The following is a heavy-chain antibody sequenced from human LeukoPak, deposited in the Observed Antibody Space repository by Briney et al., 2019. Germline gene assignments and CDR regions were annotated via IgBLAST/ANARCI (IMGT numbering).Heavy chain of an antibody. V-gene: IGHV3-7*01. D-gene: IGHD3-22*01. CDR1: GFTFSSYW. CDR3: ARELRYDNSDSGAF. Sequence: PGGSLRLSCAASGFTFSSYWMSWVRQAPGKGLEWVANIKQDGSEKYYVGSVKGRFTISRDNAKNSLYLQMNSLRAEDTAVYYCARELRYDNSDSGAFWGQGTVVTVSS. J-gene: IGHJ3*01. CDR2: IKQDGSEK.